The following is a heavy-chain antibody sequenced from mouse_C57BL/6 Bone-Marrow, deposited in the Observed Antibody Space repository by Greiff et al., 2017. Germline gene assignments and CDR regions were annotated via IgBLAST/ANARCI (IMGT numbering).Heavy chain of an antibody. V-gene: IGHV5-9-1*02. Sequence: EVQGVESGEGLVKPGGSLKLSCAASGFTFSSYAMSWVRQTPEKRLEWVAYISSGGDYIYYADTVKGRFTISRDNARNTLYLQMSSLKSEDTAMYYCTREGVVPDWYFDVWGTGTTVTVSS. J-gene: IGHJ1*03. CDR1: GFTFSSYA. CDR2: ISSGGDYI. CDR3: TREGVVPDWYFDV.